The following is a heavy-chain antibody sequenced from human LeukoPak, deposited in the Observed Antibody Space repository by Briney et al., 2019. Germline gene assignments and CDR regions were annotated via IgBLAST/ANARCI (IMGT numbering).Heavy chain of an antibody. J-gene: IGHJ6*02. Sequence: SETLSLTCTVSGGSISSYYWSWIRQPPGKGLEWIGYIYYSGSTNYNPSLKSRVTISVDTSKDQFSLKLSSVTAADTAVYYCARENYYYYGMDVWGQGTTVTVSS. CDR2: IYYSGST. CDR1: GGSISSYY. CDR3: ARENYYYYGMDV. V-gene: IGHV4-59*12.